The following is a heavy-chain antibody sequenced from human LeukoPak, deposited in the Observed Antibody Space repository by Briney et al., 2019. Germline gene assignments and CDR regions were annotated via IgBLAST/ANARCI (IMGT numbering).Heavy chain of an antibody. Sequence: GGSLRLSCAASGFTFSSYAMSWVRQAPGKGLEWVSAIGGSDGNTYYADSVKGRVTISRDNSKNTLYLQMNSLRAEDTAVYYWGKDRLGGFHDYGNNFLDPWGQGTWVPVSS. CDR3: GKDRLGGFHDYGNNFLDP. D-gene: IGHD3-16*01. J-gene: IGHJ5*02. CDR1: GFTFSSYA. CDR2: IGGSDGNT. V-gene: IGHV3-23*01.